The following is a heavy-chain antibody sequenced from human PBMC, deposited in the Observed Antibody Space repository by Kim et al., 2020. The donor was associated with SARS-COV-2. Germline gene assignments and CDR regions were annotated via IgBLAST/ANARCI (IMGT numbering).Heavy chain of an antibody. D-gene: IGHD3-3*01. J-gene: IGHJ4*02. Sequence: GGSLRLSCAASGFTFSSYAMHWVRQAPGKGLEWVAVISYDGSNKYYADSVKGRFTISRDNSKNTLYLQMNSLRAEDTAVYYCARSIHAYYDFWSGNDYWGQGTLVTVSS. V-gene: IGHV3-30-3*01. CDR3: ARSIHAYYDFWSGNDY. CDR1: GFTFSSYA. CDR2: ISYDGSNK.